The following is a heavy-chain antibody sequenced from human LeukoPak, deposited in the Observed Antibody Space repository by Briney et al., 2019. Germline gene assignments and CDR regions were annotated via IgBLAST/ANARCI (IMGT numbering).Heavy chain of an antibody. CDR3: ARDRGFYYYYGMDV. Sequence: GRSLRLSCAASGFTFSSYAMHWVRQAPGKGLEWVAVISYDGNNKYYADSVKGRFTISRDNSKNTLYLQMNSLRAEDTAVYYCARDRGFYYYYGMDVWGQGTTVTVSS. V-gene: IGHV3-30-3*01. CDR1: GFTFSSYA. CDR2: ISYDGNNK. J-gene: IGHJ6*02.